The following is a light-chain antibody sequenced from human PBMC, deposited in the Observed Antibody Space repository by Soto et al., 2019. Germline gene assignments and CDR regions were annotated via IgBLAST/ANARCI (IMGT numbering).Light chain of an antibody. CDR3: QQYYNYPRT. V-gene: IGKV1-8*01. J-gene: IGKJ1*01. CDR2: AAS. Sequence: AILMTQSPSSLSASPGDRVTLSCRASQGISSNLAWYQQKPGKAPKLLIYAASAMHSGVPSRFSGSGSGTDYTLTISSLQSEDFATYYCQQYYNYPRTFGRGTKVDIK. CDR1: QGISSN.